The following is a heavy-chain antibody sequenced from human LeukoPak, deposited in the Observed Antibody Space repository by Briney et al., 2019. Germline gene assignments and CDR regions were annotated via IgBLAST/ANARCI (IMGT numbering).Heavy chain of an antibody. J-gene: IGHJ4*02. CDR1: GYTFTSYD. CDR3: ARDSSITGHSATNDY. CDR2: MNPNSGNT. D-gene: IGHD3-10*01. Sequence: ASVKVSCKASGYTFTSYDINWARHATGQGLEWMGWMNPNSGNTGYAQKFQGTVTMTRNTSISTAYMELSSLRSEDTAVYYCARDSSITGHSATNDYWGQGTRDSVSS. V-gene: IGHV1-8*01.